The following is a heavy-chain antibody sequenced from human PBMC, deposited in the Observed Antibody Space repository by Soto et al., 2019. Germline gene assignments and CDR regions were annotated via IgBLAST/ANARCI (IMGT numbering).Heavy chain of an antibody. CDR3: ARGRITMVRGVLSAFDI. D-gene: IGHD3-10*01. J-gene: IGHJ3*02. Sequence: SRVTISVDTSKNQFPLKLSSVTAADTAVYYCARGRITMVRGVLSAFDIWGQGTMVTVSS. V-gene: IGHV4-34*01.